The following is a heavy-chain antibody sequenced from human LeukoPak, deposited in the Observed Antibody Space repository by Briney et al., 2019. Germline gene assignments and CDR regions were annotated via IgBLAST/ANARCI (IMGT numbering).Heavy chain of an antibody. CDR2: IYSRGTT. Sequence: SETLSLTCAVSGGSISSYYWSWIRQPPGKGLEWIGCIYSRGTTNDNPSLKSRVTMSVDTSKNHFSLKLSSVTAADTAVYYCARWATVVQGATAFYYYYGMDVWGQGTTVTVSS. D-gene: IGHD3-10*01. CDR3: ARWATVVQGATAFYYYYGMDV. V-gene: IGHV4-59*01. CDR1: GGSISSYY. J-gene: IGHJ6*02.